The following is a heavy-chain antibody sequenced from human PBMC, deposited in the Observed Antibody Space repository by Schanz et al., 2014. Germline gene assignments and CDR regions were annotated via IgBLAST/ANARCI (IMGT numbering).Heavy chain of an antibody. D-gene: IGHD1-1*01. CDR3: ARDVGRPGHFWYFDL. J-gene: IGHJ2*01. Sequence: QGHLVQSGAEVKEPGASVQVSCKASGYVFTAYYMHWVRQASGQGLEWMGVTNPNGGAEFAQKFQGRISMTRDTSTTTFYMELSSLTSGDTAVYFCARDVGRPGHFWYFDLWGRGTLVTVSS. V-gene: IGHV1-2*02. CDR2: TNPNGGA. CDR1: GYVFTAYY.